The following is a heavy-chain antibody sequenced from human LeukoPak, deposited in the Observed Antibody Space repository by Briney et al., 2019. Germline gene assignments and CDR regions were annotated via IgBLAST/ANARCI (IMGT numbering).Heavy chain of an antibody. CDR2: IYYSGST. V-gene: IGHV4-39*01. CDR3: ARHILPYGDYAFYFDY. J-gene: IGHJ4*02. CDR1: GGSISSYF. D-gene: IGHD4-17*01. Sequence: PSETLSLTCTVSGGSISSYFWGWIRQPPGKGLEWIGSIYYSGSTYYNPSLKSRVTISVDTSKNQFSLKLSSVTAADTAVYYCARHILPYGDYAFYFDYWGQGTLVTVSS.